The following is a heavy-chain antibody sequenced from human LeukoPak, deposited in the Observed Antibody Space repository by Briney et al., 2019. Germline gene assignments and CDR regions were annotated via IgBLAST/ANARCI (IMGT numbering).Heavy chain of an antibody. CDR2: INPSGGST. CDR1: GYTFTSYY. CDR3: ARGSSETGGYYTPAGFDY. V-gene: IGHV1-46*01. J-gene: IGHJ4*02. Sequence: GASVKVSCKASGYTFTSYYMRWVRQAPGQGLEWMGIINPSGGSTSYAQKFQGRVTMTRDTSTSTVYMELSSLRSEDTAVYYCARGSSETGGYYTPAGFDYWGQGTLVTVSS. D-gene: IGHD3-22*01.